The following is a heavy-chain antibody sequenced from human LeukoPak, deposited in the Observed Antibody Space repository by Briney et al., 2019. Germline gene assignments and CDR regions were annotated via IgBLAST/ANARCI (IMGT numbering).Heavy chain of an antibody. V-gene: IGHV4-4*09. CDR3: ATGEEVTRYYYYMDV. Sequence: SETLSLNCTVSGGAISSYYWNSTRYPPWNALELIGYIYTSGSTNYNPSLKSRVTISVDTSKNQFSLKLSSVTAADTAVYYCATGEEVTRYYYYMDVWGKGTTVTVSS. CDR2: IYTSGST. CDR1: GGAISSYY. J-gene: IGHJ6*03. D-gene: IGHD7-27*01.